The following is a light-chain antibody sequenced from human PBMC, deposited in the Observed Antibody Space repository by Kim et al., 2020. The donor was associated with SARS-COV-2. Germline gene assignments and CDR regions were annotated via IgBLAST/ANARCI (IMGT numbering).Light chain of an antibody. CDR1: QSVSSSY. J-gene: IGKJ2*01. CDR2: GAS. Sequence: PGERATPTCRASQSVSSSYLAWYQQKPGQAPRLLIYGASSRATGIPDRFSGSGSGTDFTLTISRLEPEDFAVYYCQQYGSSPPAYTFGQGTKLEI. CDR3: QQYGSSPPAYT. V-gene: IGKV3-20*01.